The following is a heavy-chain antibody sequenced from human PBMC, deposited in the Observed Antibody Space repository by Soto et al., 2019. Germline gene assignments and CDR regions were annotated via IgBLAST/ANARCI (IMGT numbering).Heavy chain of an antibody. CDR2: INPSGGST. CDR3: FTFLDPQYFLYDAFDI. V-gene: IGHV1-46*01. Sequence: GASVKVSCKASGYTFTSYYMHWVRQAPGQGLEWMGIINPSGGSTSYAQKFQGRVTMTRDTSTSTVYMELSSLRLEDTAVYYCFTFLDPQYFLYDAFDIWGQGTMVTVSS. D-gene: IGHD3-16*01. CDR1: GYTFTSYY. J-gene: IGHJ3*02.